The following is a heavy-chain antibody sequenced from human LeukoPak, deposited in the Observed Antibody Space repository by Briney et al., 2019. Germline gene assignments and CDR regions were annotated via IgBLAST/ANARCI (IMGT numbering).Heavy chain of an antibody. CDR2: ISGSGGST. D-gene: IGHD3-10*01. CDR1: GFTFSSYG. CDR3: AKSPRNKYGSGILSYFDY. V-gene: IGHV3-23*01. J-gene: IGHJ4*02. Sequence: GGTLRLSCAASGFTFSSYGMSWVRQAPGKGLEWVSAISGSGGSTYYADSVKGRFTISRDNSKNTLYLQMNSLRAEDTAVYYCAKSPRNKYGSGILSYFDYWGQGTLVTVSS.